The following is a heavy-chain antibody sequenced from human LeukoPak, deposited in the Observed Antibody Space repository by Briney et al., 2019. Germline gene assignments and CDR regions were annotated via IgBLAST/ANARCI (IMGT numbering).Heavy chain of an antibody. D-gene: IGHD3-9*01. V-gene: IGHV3-48*04. Sequence: GGSLRLSCAASGFTLSSYTMNWVRQAPGKGLEWISYISSGSTTYYADSVRGRFTISRDNAKNSLFLQMNSLRAEDTAVYYCARDISNYYDIAYWGQGTLVTVSS. CDR2: ISSGSTT. J-gene: IGHJ4*02. CDR3: ARDISNYYDIAY. CDR1: GFTLSSYT.